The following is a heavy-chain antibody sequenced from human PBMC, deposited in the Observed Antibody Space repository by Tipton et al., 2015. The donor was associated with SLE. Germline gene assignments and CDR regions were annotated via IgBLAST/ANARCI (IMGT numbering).Heavy chain of an antibody. J-gene: IGHJ6*03. CDR2: ISDDGGRT. V-gene: IGHV3-64*01. D-gene: IGHD2-21*01. CDR1: GFTFSNYP. CDR3: ARVAITEYYDYYMDV. Sequence: SLRLSCAASGFTFSNYPMHWVRQAPGQGLEYVSSISDDGGRTYYANSVKGRFIISRDNSKNTLSLQMGSLRAEDTAIYFCARVAITEYYDYYMDVWGQGTMVTVSS.